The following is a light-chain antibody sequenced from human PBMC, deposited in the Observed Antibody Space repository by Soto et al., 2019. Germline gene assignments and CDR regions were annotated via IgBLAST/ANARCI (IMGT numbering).Light chain of an antibody. V-gene: IGKV3-15*01. J-gene: IGKJ5*01. CDR2: GAS. CDR3: QQHNHWTSIT. CDR1: QSIRTN. Sequence: EKVMTQSPATLSVSPGERAILSCSASQSIRTNVAWYQQRPGQAPRLLIYGASTRATDIPARFSGSGSGTEFTLTISSLQSEDFAIYYCQQHNHWTSITFGQGTRLEF.